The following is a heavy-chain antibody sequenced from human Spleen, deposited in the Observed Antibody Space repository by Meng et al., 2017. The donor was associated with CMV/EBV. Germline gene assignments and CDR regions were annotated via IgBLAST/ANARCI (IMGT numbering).Heavy chain of an antibody. D-gene: IGHD1-1*01. CDR1: GGTFSNYG. CDR3: AREGVVGTTIYFDY. J-gene: IGHJ4*02. Sequence: KACGGTFSNYGVNWVRQAPGQGLEWMGGIIPIFGTANYAQKFQGRVTITTDESTTTAYMELSGLRSDDTAVYYCAREGVVGTTIYFDYWGQGTLVTVSS. V-gene: IGHV1-69*05. CDR2: IIPIFGTA.